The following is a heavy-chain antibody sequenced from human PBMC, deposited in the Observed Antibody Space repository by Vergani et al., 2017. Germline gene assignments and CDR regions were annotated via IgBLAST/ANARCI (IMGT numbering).Heavy chain of an antibody. CDR3: ARDSPLVGPAAIFYYYYGMVL. CDR1: GFTFSSYE. Sequence: EVQLVESGGGLVQPGGSLRLSCAASGFTFSSYEMNWVRQAPGKGLGWVSYISSSGSTIYYADSVKGRFTISRDNAKNSLYLQMNSLRAEDTAVYYCARDSPLVGPAAIFYYYYGMVLWGQGTTVIVSS. CDR2: ISSSGSTI. V-gene: IGHV3-48*03. D-gene: IGHD2-2*01. J-gene: IGHJ6*02.